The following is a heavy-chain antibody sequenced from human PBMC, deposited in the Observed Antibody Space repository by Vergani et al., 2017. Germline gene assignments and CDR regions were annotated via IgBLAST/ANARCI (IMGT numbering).Heavy chain of an antibody. J-gene: IGHJ4*02. CDR3: AKDRDRFFDY. D-gene: IGHD3-3*01. CDR2: IKSNADGRSA. CDR1: EFTFSDVW. Sequence: EVQLVESGGGVVRPGGSLRLSCAASEFTFSDVWMSWVRQAPGKGLEWVARIKSNADGRSADYAASVKGRFIISRDNSKNTLYLQMNSLRAEDTAVYYCAKDRDRFFDYWGQGTLVTVSS. V-gene: IGHV3-15*01.